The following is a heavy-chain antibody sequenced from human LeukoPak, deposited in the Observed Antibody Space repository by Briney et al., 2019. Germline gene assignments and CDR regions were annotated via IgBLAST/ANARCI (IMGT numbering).Heavy chain of an antibody. Sequence: AGGSLRLSCTVSGFTVSTNSWSWVRQAPGKGLEWVSFIYSGGNTHYSDSVKGRFTISRDNSKNTLYLQMNSLRAEDTAVYYCAKWARYCTNGVCYYFDYWGQGTLVTVSS. CDR3: AKWARYCTNGVCYYFDY. V-gene: IGHV3-53*01. D-gene: IGHD2-8*01. J-gene: IGHJ4*02. CDR1: GFTVSTNS. CDR2: IYSGGNT.